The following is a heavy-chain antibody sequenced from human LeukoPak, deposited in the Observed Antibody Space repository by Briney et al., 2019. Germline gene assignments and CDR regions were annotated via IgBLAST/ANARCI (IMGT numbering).Heavy chain of an antibody. V-gene: IGHV4-30-4*01. CDR2: IDYSGST. Sequence: PSETLSLTCTVSGGSISSGDYYWSWIRQPPGRGLEWIGYIDYSGSTYYNPSLKSRVTISVDTSKNQFSLKLSSVTAADTAVYYCARERNKRQFDPWGQGTLVTVSS. J-gene: IGHJ5*02. CDR1: GGSISSGDYY. CDR3: ARERNKRQFDP.